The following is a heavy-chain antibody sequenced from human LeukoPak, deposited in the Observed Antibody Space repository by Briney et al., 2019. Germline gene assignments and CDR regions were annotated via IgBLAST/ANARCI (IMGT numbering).Heavy chain of an antibody. CDR3: ARVYRIAVAGTADY. V-gene: IGHV1-18*01. Sequence: ASVKVSCKASGYTFASYGISWVRQAPGQGLEWMGWISAYNGNTNYAQKLHGRVTMTTDTSTSTAYMELRSLRSDDTAVYYCARVYRIAVAGTADYWGQGTLVTVSS. CDR2: ISAYNGNT. CDR1: GYTFASYG. J-gene: IGHJ4*02. D-gene: IGHD6-19*01.